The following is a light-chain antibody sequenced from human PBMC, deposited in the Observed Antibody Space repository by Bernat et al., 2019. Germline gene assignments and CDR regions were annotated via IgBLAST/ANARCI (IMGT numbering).Light chain of an antibody. J-gene: IGLJ3*02. Sequence: QSALTQPRPVSGSPGQSVTISCTGTSSDVGGYKHVSWYQQHPGKAPQLIIYDVSKRPSGVPDRFSGSKSGNTASLTISGLQADDEADFYCCSYAGAYTWVFGGGTSLAVL. V-gene: IGLV2-11*01. CDR1: SSDVGGYKH. CDR2: DVS. CDR3: CSYAGAYTWV.